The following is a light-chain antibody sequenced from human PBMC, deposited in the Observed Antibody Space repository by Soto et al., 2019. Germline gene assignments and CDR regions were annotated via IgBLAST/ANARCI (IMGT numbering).Light chain of an antibody. Sequence: DIQMTQSPSSLSASVRDRVTITCQASQDISNYLNWYQQKPGKAPKLLIYDASNLETGVPSRFSGSGSGTNFPFTISSLQPEDIATYYCQQYDNLPITFGQGTRLEIK. CDR3: QQYDNLPIT. CDR1: QDISNY. J-gene: IGKJ5*01. CDR2: DAS. V-gene: IGKV1-33*01.